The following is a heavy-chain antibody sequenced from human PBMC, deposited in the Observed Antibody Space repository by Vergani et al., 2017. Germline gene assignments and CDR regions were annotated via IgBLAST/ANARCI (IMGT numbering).Heavy chain of an antibody. CDR1: GFTFSDFS. D-gene: IGHD3-10*01. CDR2: IGSSGPYI. CDR3: ARAALILSPGYGSGRDYYYGMDV. Sequence: VQLVESGGGLVKPGGSLRLSCAASGFTFSDFSMSWVRQAPGKGLEWVAFIGSSGPYINYADSVKGRFIISRDNTNNSLFLQLRSLRAEDAAVYYCARAALILSPGYGSGRDYYYGMDVWGQGTTVTVSS. J-gene: IGHJ6*02. V-gene: IGHV3-21*06.